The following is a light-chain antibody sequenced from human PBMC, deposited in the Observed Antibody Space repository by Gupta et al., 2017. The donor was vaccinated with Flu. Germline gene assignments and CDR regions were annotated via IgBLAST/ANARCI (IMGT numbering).Light chain of an antibody. CDR2: EVT. Sequence: QSALTQPASVSGSPEQSITISCTGTSSDIGGYNYVSWYQQHPGEAPRLMIYEVTNRPSGISNRFSGSKSGNTASLTISGLQAEDEADYYCSSYTSSRTLVFGGGTKLTVL. CDR1: SSDIGGYNY. CDR3: SSYTSSRTLV. J-gene: IGLJ2*01. V-gene: IGLV2-14*01.